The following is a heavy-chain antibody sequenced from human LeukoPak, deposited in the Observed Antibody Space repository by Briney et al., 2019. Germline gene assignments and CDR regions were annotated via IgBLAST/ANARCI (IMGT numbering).Heavy chain of an antibody. Sequence: GGSLRLSCAASGFTFSSYWMSWVRQAPGKGLEWVANINQDGSEKYYVDSVKGRFTISRDNAKNSLYLQMNSLRAEDTAVYYCARRKLRYFDWLFHIRIGPNWFDPWGQGTLVTVSS. CDR3: ARRKLRYFDWLFHIRIGPNWFDP. D-gene: IGHD3-9*01. CDR1: GFTFSSYW. J-gene: IGHJ5*02. CDR2: INQDGSEK. V-gene: IGHV3-7*01.